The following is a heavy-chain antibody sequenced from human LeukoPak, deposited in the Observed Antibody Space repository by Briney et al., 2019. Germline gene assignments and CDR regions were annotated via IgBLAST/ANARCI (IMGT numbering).Heavy chain of an antibody. D-gene: IGHD1-1*01. J-gene: IGHJ5*02. CDR3: LREGGVPPWT. CDR1: GYTFTSYS. V-gene: IGHV1-3*01. CDR2: INAVTGNT. Sequence: ASVKVSCKASGYTFTSYSMHWVRQAPGQRLEWMGYINAVTGNTEYSQRFQGRVTITRDTSASPVYMELSSLRSEDTAMYFCLREGGVPPWTWGQGTLVTVSS.